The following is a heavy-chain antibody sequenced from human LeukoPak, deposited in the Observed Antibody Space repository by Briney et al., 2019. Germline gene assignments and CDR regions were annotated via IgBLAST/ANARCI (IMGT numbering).Heavy chain of an antibody. D-gene: IGHD2-15*01. CDR3: ARGVDYYYYYMDV. Sequence: ASVKVSCKASGYSFVLYGISWVRQAPGEGPEWMGWINPNSGGTNYAQKFQGRVTMTRDTSISTAYMELSRLRSDDTAVYYCARGVDYYYYYMDVWGKGTTVTISS. V-gene: IGHV1-2*02. CDR1: GYSFVLYG. J-gene: IGHJ6*03. CDR2: INPNSGGT.